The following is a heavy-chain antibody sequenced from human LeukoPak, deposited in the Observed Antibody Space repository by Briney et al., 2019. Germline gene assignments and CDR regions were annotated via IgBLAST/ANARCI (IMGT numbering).Heavy chain of an antibody. J-gene: IGHJ4*02. CDR2: IIPIFGTA. V-gene: IGHV1-69*01. D-gene: IGHD3-10*01. CDR1: GGTFSSYA. CDR3: AGLYGSGILVDY. Sequence: SVKVSCKASGGTFSSYAISWVRQAPGQGLEWMGGIIPIFGTANYAQKFQGRVTITADESTSTAYMELSSLRSEDTAVYYCAGLYGSGILVDYWGQGTLVTVSS.